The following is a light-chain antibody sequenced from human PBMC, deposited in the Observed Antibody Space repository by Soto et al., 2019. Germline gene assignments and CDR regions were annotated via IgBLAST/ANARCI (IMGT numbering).Light chain of an antibody. CDR2: GNT. Sequence: QSVLTQPPSVSGAPGQWVTISCTGSSSNTGAGYDVHWYQHLPGTAPKLLLYGNTNRPSGVPERFSGSKTGTSASLAITGLQAENEAQYNSQSHKSGLRDGVFGGGTKLTVL. CDR3: QSHKSGLRDGV. CDR1: SSNTGAGYD. V-gene: IGLV1-40*01. J-gene: IGLJ2*01.